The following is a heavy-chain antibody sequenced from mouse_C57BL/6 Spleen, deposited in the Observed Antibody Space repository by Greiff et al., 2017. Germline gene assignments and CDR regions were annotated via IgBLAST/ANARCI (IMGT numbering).Heavy chain of an antibody. CDR1: GFTFSSYA. Sequence: EVQRVESGGGLVKPGGSLKLSCAASGFTFSSYAMSWVRQTPEKRLEWVATISDGGSYTYYPDNVKGRFTISRDNAKNNLYLQMSHLKSEDTAMYYCAREAEATRYFDVWGTGTTVTVSS. D-gene: IGHD6-1*01. J-gene: IGHJ1*03. CDR3: AREAEATRYFDV. CDR2: ISDGGSYT. V-gene: IGHV5-4*01.